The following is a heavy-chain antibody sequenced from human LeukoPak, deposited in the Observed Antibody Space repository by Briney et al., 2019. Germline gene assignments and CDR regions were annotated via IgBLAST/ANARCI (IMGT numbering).Heavy chain of an antibody. V-gene: IGHV4-59*01. J-gene: IGHJ4*02. Sequence: SETLSLTCTVSGGSISPYYWRWIRQPPGKRLEWLGYIYYSGSTNYNPSLKSRLTLSVDPSKNQFPLKLSSVTATDTAIYYCARGGGAANLACFDFWGQGILVTVSS. CDR2: IYYSGST. CDR3: ARGGGAANLACFDF. CDR1: GGSISPYY. D-gene: IGHD1-26*01.